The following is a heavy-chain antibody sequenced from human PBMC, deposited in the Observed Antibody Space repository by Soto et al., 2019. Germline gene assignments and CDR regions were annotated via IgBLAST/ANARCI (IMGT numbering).Heavy chain of an antibody. CDR1: GFTFSSYA. CDR3: AKRRGAGVHFDY. Sequence: PGGSLRLSCAASGFTFSSYAKGWVRQGPGKGLEWVAVVSIGGSTHYADSVRGRFTISRDNSKNTLSLQMSSLTAEDTAVYFCAKRRGAGVHFDYWGQGALVTVYS. V-gene: IGHV3-23*01. J-gene: IGHJ4*02. CDR2: VSIGGST. D-gene: IGHD2-15*01.